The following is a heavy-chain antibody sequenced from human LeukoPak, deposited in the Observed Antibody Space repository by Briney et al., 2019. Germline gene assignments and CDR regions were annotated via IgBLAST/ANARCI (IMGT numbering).Heavy chain of an antibody. CDR1: GFTVSSNY. V-gene: IGHV4-59*02. CDR3: ARENPSGYYNRPIDY. D-gene: IGHD3-22*01. J-gene: IGHJ4*02. CDR2: TYYSGSI. Sequence: GSLRLSCAASGFTVSSNYMSWVRQAPGKGLEWIGDTYYSGSIKYNPSLKSRVTMSVDTSKNQFSLKPSSVTAADTAIYYCARENPSGYYNRPIDYWGQGTLVTVSS.